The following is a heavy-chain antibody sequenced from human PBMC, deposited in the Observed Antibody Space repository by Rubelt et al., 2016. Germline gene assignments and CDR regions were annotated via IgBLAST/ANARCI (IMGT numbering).Heavy chain of an antibody. CDR2: INHSGST. V-gene: IGHV4-34*01. CDR3: ARGELRFLERVLYWFDP. J-gene: IGHJ5*02. Sequence: QVQLQQWGAGLLKPSETLSLTCAVYGGSFSGYYWSWIRQPPGKGLEWIGEINHSGSTQYNPSLKSRVTISVDTSKNQVSLKLSSVSAADTAVYYCARGELRFLERVLYWFDPWGQGTLVTVSS. D-gene: IGHD3-3*01. CDR1: GGSFSGYY.